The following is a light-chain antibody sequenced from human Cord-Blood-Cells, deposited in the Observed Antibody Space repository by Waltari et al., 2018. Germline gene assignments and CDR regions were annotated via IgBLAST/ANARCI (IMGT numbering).Light chain of an antibody. V-gene: IGLV2-14*03. Sequence: QAALTQPASVSWSPGQSITIPCTGTSSDVGGYNYLSWYQQHPGKAPKPMIYDVSNRPSGVSNRFSGSKSGNTASLTISGLQSEDEAAYYCSSYTSSSTPYVFGTGTKVTVL. CDR1: SSDVGGYNY. CDR3: SSYTSSSTPYV. CDR2: DVS. J-gene: IGLJ1*01.